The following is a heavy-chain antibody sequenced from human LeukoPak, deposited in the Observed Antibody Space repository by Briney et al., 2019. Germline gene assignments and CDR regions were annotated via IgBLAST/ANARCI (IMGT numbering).Heavy chain of an antibody. CDR2: IYPGDSDT. V-gene: IGHV5-51*01. Sequence: GESLKISCQASGYSFSGYWIGWVRQMPGKGLEWMGIIYPGDSDTKYSPSLQGQVTISADKSITTAYLQWGSLKASDTAMYYCARLIANRFDYWGQGILVTVSS. CDR1: GYSFSGYW. CDR3: ARLIANRFDY. J-gene: IGHJ4*02. D-gene: IGHD2-21*01.